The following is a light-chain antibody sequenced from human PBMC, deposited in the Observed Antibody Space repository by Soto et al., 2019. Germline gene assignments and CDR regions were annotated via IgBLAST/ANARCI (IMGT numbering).Light chain of an antibody. CDR3: CSYAGSYTVYF. CDR1: SSDVGGYNY. CDR2: DVS. J-gene: IGLJ1*01. V-gene: IGLV2-11*01. Sequence: QSALTQPRSVSGSPGQSVTISCTGTSSDVGGYNYVSWYQQHPGKAPKLMIYDVSKRPSGVPDRFSGSKSGNTASLTISGLQAEDEADYYCCSYAGSYTVYFFGTGTKVTVL.